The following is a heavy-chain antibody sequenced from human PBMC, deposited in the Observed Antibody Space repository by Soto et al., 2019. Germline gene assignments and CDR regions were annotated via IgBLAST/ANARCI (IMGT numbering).Heavy chain of an antibody. J-gene: IGHJ4*02. CDR2: IRGKAYSGTT. CDR3: TAGKLYPSLDFDY. Sequence: GGSLRLSCTTSGFTFGGYAMSWVRQAPGKGLEWVGFIRGKAYSGTTEYAASVRGRFTISRDDSKSIAYLQMNSLKTEDTAVYYCTAGKLYPSLDFDYWGQGTLVTVSS. V-gene: IGHV3-49*04. CDR1: GFTFGGYA. D-gene: IGHD2-8*01.